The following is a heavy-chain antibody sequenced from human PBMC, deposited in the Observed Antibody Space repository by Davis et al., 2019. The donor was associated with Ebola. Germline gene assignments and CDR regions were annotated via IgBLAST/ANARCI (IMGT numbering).Heavy chain of an antibody. CDR2: INHSGST. J-gene: IGHJ6*04. Sequence: SETLSLTCAVYGGSFSGYYWGWIRQPPGKGLEWIGEINHSGSTNYNPSLKSRVTISVDTSKNQFSLKLSSVTAADTAVYYCARPSGGYGMDVWGKGTTVTVSS. V-gene: IGHV4-34*01. CDR1: GGSFSGYY. D-gene: IGHD3-10*01. CDR3: ARPSGGYGMDV.